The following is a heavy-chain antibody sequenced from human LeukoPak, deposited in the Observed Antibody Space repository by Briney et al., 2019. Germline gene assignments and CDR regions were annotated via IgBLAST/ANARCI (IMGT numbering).Heavy chain of an antibody. D-gene: IGHD1-14*01. CDR2: INWDGDE. V-gene: IGHV2-5*02. Sequence: ESGPTLVKPTQTLTLTCTFTGFSLSIDGLGVAWIRQPPGKALEWLALINWDGDERYTPFQKARLAVTVDTSKNQVVLTMANMDPVDTGTYYCTRANVTKGFDTWGQGTLVTVSS. CDR3: TRANVTKGFDT. CDR1: GFSLSIDGLG. J-gene: IGHJ5*02.